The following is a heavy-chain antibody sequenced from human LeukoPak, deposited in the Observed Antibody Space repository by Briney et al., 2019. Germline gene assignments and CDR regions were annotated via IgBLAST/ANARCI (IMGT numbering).Heavy chain of an antibody. CDR3: ARGREKKAEDDAFDI. Sequence: KPGGSLRLSCAASGFTFSDYYMSWIRQAPGKGLEWVSYISSSSSYTNYADSVKGRFTISRDNAKNSLHLQMNSLRAEDTAVYYCARGREKKAEDDAFDIWGQGTMVTVSS. CDR2: ISSSSSYT. CDR1: GFTFSDYY. D-gene: IGHD2-15*01. V-gene: IGHV3-11*05. J-gene: IGHJ3*02.